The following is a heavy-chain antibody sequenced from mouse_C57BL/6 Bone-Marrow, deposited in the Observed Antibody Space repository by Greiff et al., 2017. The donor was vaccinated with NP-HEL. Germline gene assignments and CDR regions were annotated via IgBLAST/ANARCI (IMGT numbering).Heavy chain of an antibody. CDR2: IDPEDGET. J-gene: IGHJ2*01. D-gene: IGHD1-1*01. V-gene: IGHV14-2*01. CDR1: GFNIKDYY. Sequence: EVQLQQSGAELVKPGASVKLSCTASGFNIKDYYMHWVKQRTEQGLEWIGRIDPEDGETKYAPKFQGKATITADTSSNTAYLQLSILTSEDTAVYYCARLSTTVVASNYFDYWGQGTTLTVSS. CDR3: ARLSTTVVASNYFDY.